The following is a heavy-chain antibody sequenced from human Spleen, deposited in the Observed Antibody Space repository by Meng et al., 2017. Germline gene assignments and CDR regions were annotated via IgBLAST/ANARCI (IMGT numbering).Heavy chain of an antibody. CDR1: GHTFTGYY. D-gene: IGHD5-12*01. J-gene: IGHJ4*02. V-gene: IGHV1-2*06. CDR2: INPNSGGT. Sequence: QVQLVQSGAEVKKPGASMKVSCKASGHTFTGYYIHWVRQAPGQGLEWMGRINPNSGGTNYAQKFQGRVTMTRDTSISRAYMELNRLTSDDTAVYYCAGALANSYYLDYWGQGTLVTVSS. CDR3: AGALANSYYLDY.